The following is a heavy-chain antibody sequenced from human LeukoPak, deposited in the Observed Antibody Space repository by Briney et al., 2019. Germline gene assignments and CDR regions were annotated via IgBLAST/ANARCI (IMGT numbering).Heavy chain of an antibody. D-gene: IGHD3-10*01. J-gene: IGHJ4*02. CDR3: ASTMVRGVISYFDY. CDR2: IYHSGST. CDR1: GGSISSGGYY. V-gene: IGHV4-30-2*01. Sequence: SETLSLTCTVSGGSISSGGYYWSWIRQPPGKGLEWIGYIYHSGSTYYNPSLKSRVTISVDKSKNQFSLKLSSVTAADTAVYYCASTMVRGVISYFDYWGQGTLSPSPQ.